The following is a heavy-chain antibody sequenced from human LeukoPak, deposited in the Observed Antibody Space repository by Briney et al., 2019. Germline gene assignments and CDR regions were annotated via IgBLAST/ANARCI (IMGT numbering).Heavy chain of an antibody. Sequence: ASVKVSCKASGYTFTSYYIYWVRQAPGQGLEWMGIINPSGGSTTYAQKFQGRVTMTRDTSTSTVYMELSRLRSDDTTVYYCARGQYQLLYPPYYFDYWGQGTLVTVSS. CDR3: ARGQYQLLYPPYYFDY. CDR2: INPSGGST. J-gene: IGHJ4*02. D-gene: IGHD2-2*02. V-gene: IGHV1-46*01. CDR1: GYTFTSYY.